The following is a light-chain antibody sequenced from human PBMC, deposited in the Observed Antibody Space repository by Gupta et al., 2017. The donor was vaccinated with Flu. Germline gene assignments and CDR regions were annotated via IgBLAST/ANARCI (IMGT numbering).Light chain of an antibody. CDR3: SSYAGSNNLV. CDR1: SSDVGGYNY. CDR2: EVS. J-gene: IGLJ2*01. Sequence: QSALPQPPPASGSPGQSVTISCTGTSSDVGGYNYVSWYQQHPGKAPKLMIYEVSKRPAGVPDRFSGSKSGNTASLTVSGRQAEEEADYYCSSYAGSNNLVFGGGTKLTVL. V-gene: IGLV2-8*01.